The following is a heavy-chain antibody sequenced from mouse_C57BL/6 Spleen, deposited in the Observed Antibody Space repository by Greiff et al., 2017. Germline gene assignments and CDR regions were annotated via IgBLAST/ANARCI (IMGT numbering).Heavy chain of an antibody. V-gene: IGHV1-54*01. CDR2: INPGSGGT. J-gene: IGHJ4*01. CDR3: ARSTTVVATDYAMDY. CDR1: GYAFTNYL. D-gene: IGHD1-1*01. Sequence: VQLQQSGAELVRPGTSVKVSCKASGYAFTNYLIEWVKQRPGQGLEGIGVINPGSGGTNYNEKFKGKATLTADKSSSTAYMQLSSLTSEDSAVYFCARSTTVVATDYAMDYWGQGTSVTVSS.